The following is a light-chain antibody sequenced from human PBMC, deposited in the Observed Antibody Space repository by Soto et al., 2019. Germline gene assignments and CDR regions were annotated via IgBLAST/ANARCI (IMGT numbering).Light chain of an antibody. CDR1: QSISSY. CDR3: QQSYSTLLT. CDR2: AAS. J-gene: IGKJ4*01. V-gene: IGKV1-39*01. Sequence: DIPMTQSPSSLSASVGDRVTITCRASQSISSYLNWYQQKPGKAPKLLIYAASSLQSGVPSRFSGSRFGTDFTLTISRLQPEDFATYYCQQSYSTLLTFGGGTKVEIK.